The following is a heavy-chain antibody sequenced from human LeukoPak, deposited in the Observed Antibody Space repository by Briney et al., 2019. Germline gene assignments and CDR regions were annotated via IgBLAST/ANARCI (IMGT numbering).Heavy chain of an antibody. CDR3: ARDFGGYYHSSGFGY. V-gene: IGHV4-59*01. D-gene: IGHD3-22*01. CDR2: IYYSGST. J-gene: IGHJ4*02. Sequence: SETLSLTCTVSGGSISSYYWSWIRQPPGKGLEWIGYIYYSGSTNYNPSLKSRVTISVDTSKNQFSLKLSSVTAADTAVYYCARDFGGYYHSSGFGYWGQGTLVTVS. CDR1: GGSISSYY.